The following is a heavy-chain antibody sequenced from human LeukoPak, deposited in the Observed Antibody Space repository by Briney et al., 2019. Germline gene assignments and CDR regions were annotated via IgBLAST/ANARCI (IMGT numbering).Heavy chain of an antibody. D-gene: IGHD5-12*01. CDR2: ISAYNGNT. CDR3: AGDDLYSGYDYDY. J-gene: IGHJ4*02. Sequence: GASVKVSCKASGYTFISYGISWVRQAPGQGLEWMGWISAYNGNTNYEQKVQGRVTMTTDTSTSTAYMELRSLRSDDTAVYYCAGDDLYSGYDYDYWGQGTLVTVSS. V-gene: IGHV1-18*01. CDR1: GYTFISYG.